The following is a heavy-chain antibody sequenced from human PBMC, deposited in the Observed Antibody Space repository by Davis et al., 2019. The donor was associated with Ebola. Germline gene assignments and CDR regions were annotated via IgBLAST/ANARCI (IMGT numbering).Heavy chain of an antibody. CDR3: AKGPTSDAFVY. V-gene: IGHV4-59*11. J-gene: IGHJ4*02. Sequence: SETLSLTCTVSGDSISRHYWSWIRQPPGGGLEWIGYIYNSGNSYYNPSVKSRVTITVATSKNQFSLRLNSVTAADTAVYYCAKGPTSDAFVYWGPGTLVTVSS. CDR2: IYNSGNS. CDR1: GDSISRHY.